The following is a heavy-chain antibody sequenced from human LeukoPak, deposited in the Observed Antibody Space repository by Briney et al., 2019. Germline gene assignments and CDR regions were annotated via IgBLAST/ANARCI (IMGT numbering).Heavy chain of an antibody. CDR2: INWNSGSI. D-gene: IGHD3-22*01. V-gene: IGHV3-9*01. CDR1: GFTFDDYA. J-gene: IGHJ4*02. Sequence: GRSLRLSCAASGFTFDDYAMHWVRQAPGKGLEWVSGINWNSGSIGYADSVKGGFTISRDNAKNSLYLQMNSLRAEDTALYYCAKDIGSSGYYYPDYWGQGTLVTVSS. CDR3: AKDIGSSGYYYPDY.